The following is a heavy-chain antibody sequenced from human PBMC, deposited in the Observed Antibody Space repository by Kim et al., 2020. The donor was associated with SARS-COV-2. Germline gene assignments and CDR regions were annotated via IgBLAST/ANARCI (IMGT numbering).Heavy chain of an antibody. CDR3: ARRPPQNSCLDN. CDR1: AFTFSNYN. J-gene: IGHJ4*02. D-gene: IGHD1-7*01. V-gene: IGHV3-21*01. Sequence: GGSLRLSCAASAFTFSNYNMNWVRQAPGKGLEWVSSVSSAGNYIYYADSVKGRFTISRDNAKNSLYLQMNSLRAEDTAVYYCARRPPQNSCLDNWGQGTLVTVSS. CDR2: VSSAGNYI.